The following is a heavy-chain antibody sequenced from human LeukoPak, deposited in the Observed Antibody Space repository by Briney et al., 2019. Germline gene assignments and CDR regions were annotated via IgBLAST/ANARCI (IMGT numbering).Heavy chain of an antibody. D-gene: IGHD3-10*01. CDR1: GDSISNNNYY. CDR3: ARGLWFGDENPPYFDY. CDR2: IYYGGTT. Sequence: SETLSLTCTVSGDSISNNNYYWGWIRQPPGKGLEWIGSIYYGGTTYYNPSLKSRVTISVDTSKNQFSLRLSSVTAADTAVYYCARGLWFGDENPPYFDYWGQGTLVTVSS. J-gene: IGHJ4*02. V-gene: IGHV4-39*01.